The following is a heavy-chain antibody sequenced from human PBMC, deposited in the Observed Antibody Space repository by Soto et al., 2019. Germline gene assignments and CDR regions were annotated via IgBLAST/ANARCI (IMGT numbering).Heavy chain of an antibody. CDR1: GGTFSSYA. D-gene: IGHD2-2*01. Sequence: QVQLVQSGAEVKKPGSSVKVSCKASGGTFSSYAISWVRQAPGQGLEWMGGIIPIFGTANYAQKFQGRVTITADESTRTADVELSSLRSEDTAVYYCTRAHPHCRGTSCRYNWLYPCGQGTLVAVSS. V-gene: IGHV1-69*01. J-gene: IGHJ5*02. CDR2: IIPIFGTA. CDR3: TRAHPHCRGTSCRYNWLYP.